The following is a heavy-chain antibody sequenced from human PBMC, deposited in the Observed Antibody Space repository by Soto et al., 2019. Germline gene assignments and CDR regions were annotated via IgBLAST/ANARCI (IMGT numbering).Heavy chain of an antibody. CDR3: ARGYSGYDDFDI. V-gene: IGHV1-8*01. J-gene: IGHJ3*02. D-gene: IGHD5-12*01. CDR2: MNPNSGNT. Sequence: QVQLVQSGAEVKKPGASVKVSCKASGYTFTSYDINWVRQATGQGLEWMGWMNPNSGNTGYAQKFQGXVTXXXXXXXXXXXXXXXXLRSEDTAVYYCARGYSGYDDFDIWGQGTMVTVSS. CDR1: GYTFTSYD.